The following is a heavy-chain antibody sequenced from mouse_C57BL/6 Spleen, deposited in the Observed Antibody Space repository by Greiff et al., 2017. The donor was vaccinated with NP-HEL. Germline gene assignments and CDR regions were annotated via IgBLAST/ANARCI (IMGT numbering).Heavy chain of an antibody. CDR2: IDPETGGT. CDR3: MSAYYSNPFAY. Sequence: QVQLQQSGAELVRPGASVTLSCKASGYTFTDYEMHWVKQTPVHGLEWIGAIDPETGGTAYNQKFKGKAILTADKSSSTAYMELRSLTSEDSAVYYCMSAYYSNPFAYWGQGTLVTVSA. V-gene: IGHV1-15*01. CDR1: GYTFTDYE. J-gene: IGHJ3*01. D-gene: IGHD2-5*01.